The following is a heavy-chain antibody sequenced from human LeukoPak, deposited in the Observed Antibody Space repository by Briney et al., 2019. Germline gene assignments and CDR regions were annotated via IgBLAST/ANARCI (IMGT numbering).Heavy chain of an antibody. Sequence: GGSLRLSCAASGFTFSSYWMNWVRQAPGKGLVWVSRIASDGSSTTYADSVKGRFSISRDNAKNTLHLQMNSLRVEDTAVYYCARGRPHGNDYWGQGTLVTVSS. D-gene: IGHD4-23*01. CDR3: ARGRPHGNDY. J-gene: IGHJ4*02. V-gene: IGHV3-74*01. CDR1: GFTFSSYW. CDR2: IASDGSST.